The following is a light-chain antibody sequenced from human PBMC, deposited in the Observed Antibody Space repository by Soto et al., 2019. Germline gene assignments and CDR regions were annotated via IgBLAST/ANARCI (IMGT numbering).Light chain of an antibody. CDR3: SSYTSSSTLV. Sequence: QSVLTQPASVSGSPGQSITISCTGTSSDVGGYNYVSWYQQHPGKAPKLMIYEVSNRPSGVSNRFSGSKSGNTASLTISGLQAEEEADYYCSSYTSSSTLVFGTGTKVTVL. J-gene: IGLJ1*01. V-gene: IGLV2-14*01. CDR2: EVS. CDR1: SSDVGGYNY.